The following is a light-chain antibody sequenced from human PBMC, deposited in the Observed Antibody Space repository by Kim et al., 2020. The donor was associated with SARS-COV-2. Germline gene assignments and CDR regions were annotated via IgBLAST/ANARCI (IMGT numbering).Light chain of an antibody. V-gene: IGLV3-1*01. Sequence: SVSPGQTASITCPGDKLGDKYACWYQQKPGQSPVLVIYQDSKRPSGIPERFSGSNSGNTATLTISGTQAMDEADYYCQAWDSSTGVFGGGTQLTVL. CDR3: QAWDSSTGV. J-gene: IGLJ2*01. CDR2: QDS. CDR1: KLGDKY.